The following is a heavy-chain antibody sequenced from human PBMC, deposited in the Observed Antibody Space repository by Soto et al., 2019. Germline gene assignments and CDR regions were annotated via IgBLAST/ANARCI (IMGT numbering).Heavy chain of an antibody. CDR3: VKDFLEIATFFDH. D-gene: IGHD2-21*01. Sequence: PGGSLRLSCAASGFTFSSSGMHWVRQAPGKGLEWVAVISYDGTTKNYADSVKGRFTISRDNSKNTLNLQMNSLRTEDTAVYYCVKDFLEIATFFDHWGQGIRVTVSS. J-gene: IGHJ5*02. CDR2: ISYDGTTK. V-gene: IGHV3-30*18. CDR1: GFTFSSSG.